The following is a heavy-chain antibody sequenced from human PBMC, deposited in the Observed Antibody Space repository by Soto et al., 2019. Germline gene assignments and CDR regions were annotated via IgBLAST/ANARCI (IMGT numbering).Heavy chain of an antibody. CDR2: IDPSDSYT. J-gene: IGHJ4*02. Sequence: EVQLVQSGAEVKKPGESLRISCKGSGYSFTSYWISWVRQMPGKGLEWMGRIDPSDSYTNYSPSFQGHVTISADKSISTAYLQWSSLRASDTAMYYCARLKAAAEDNDLPLDYGGQGPLATVPS. V-gene: IGHV5-10-1*01. CDR3: ARLKAAAEDNDLPLDY. CDR1: GYSFTSYW. D-gene: IGHD6-13*01.